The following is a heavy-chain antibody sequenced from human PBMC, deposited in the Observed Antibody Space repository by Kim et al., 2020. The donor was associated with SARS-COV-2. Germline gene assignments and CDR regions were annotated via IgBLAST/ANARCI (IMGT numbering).Heavy chain of an antibody. D-gene: IGHD2-15*01. CDR3: ARDGDGGSCYGCYYYGMDV. CDR2: ISSSGSTI. Sequence: GGSLRLSCAASGFTFSSYSMNWVRQAPGKGLEWVSYISSSGSTIYYADSVKGRFTISRDNAKNSLYLQMNSLRDEDTAVYYCARDGDGGSCYGCYYYGMDVWGQGTTVTVSS. J-gene: IGHJ6*02. CDR1: GFTFSSYS. V-gene: IGHV3-48*02.